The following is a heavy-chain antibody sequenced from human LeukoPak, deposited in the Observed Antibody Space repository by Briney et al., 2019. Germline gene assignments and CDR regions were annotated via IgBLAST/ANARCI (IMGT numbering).Heavy chain of an antibody. J-gene: IGHJ4*02. CDR3: ARDHSGTQDY. V-gene: IGHV3-33*01. D-gene: IGHD1-1*01. CDR1: GFTFSNYG. Sequence: PGRSLRLSCAASGFTFSNYGMHWVRQAPGKGLEWVAVIWDDGSNEYYADSVKGRFTIFRDNRRNTLYLQMNSLRAEDTAVYSCARDHSGTQDYWGQGTLVTVFS. CDR2: IWDDGSNE.